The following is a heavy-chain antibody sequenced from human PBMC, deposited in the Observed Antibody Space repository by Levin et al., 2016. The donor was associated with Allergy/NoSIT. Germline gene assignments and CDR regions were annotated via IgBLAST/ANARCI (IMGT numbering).Heavy chain of an antibody. CDR2: ISTTSGTI. CDR3: VREEWGGYFDY. Sequence: WIRQPPGKGLEWVSCISTTSGTIDYGDSVKGRFTISRDNAKNSLFLQMNRLRAEDTAVYYCVREEWGGYFDYWGQGTLVTVSS. J-gene: IGHJ4*02. V-gene: IGHV3-48*01. D-gene: IGHD3-3*01.